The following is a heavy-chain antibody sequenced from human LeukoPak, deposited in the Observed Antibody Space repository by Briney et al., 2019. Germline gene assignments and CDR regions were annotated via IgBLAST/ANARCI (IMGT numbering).Heavy chain of an antibody. Sequence: SETLSLTCSVSGGSIRSYYWSWIRQPPGKGLEWIGYLYYSGSTNYNPSLKSRVTISLDTSKNQLSLMLTSVTAADTAVYYCARCSRGTSVGMDVWGQGTTVTVSS. CDR2: LYYSGST. J-gene: IGHJ6*02. V-gene: IGHV4-59*08. CDR3: ARCSRGTSVGMDV. CDR1: GGSIRSYY. D-gene: IGHD1-1*01.